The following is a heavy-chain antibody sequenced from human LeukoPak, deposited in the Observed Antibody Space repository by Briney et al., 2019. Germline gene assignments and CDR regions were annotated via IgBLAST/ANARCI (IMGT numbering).Heavy chain of an antibody. CDR2: ISSSGSTI. CDR3: ARVRYCSSTSCYLGVLDY. CDR1: GFTFSDYY. D-gene: IGHD2-2*01. J-gene: IGHJ4*02. V-gene: IGHV3-11*04. Sequence: GGSLRLSCAASGFTFSDYYMSWIRQAPGKGLEWASYISSSGSTIYYADSVKGRFTISRDNAKNSLYLQMNSLRAEDTAVYYCARVRYCSSTSCYLGVLDYWGQGTLVTVSS.